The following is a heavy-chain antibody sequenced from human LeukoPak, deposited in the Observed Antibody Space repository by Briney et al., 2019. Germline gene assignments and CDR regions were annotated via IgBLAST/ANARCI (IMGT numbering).Heavy chain of an antibody. D-gene: IGHD6-19*01. CDR3: AKDLTEVAGPAILDY. J-gene: IGHJ4*02. CDR1: GFTFSSYA. Sequence: PGGSLRLSCAASGFTFSSYAMSWVRQAPGKGLEWVSAISGSGGRTYYADSVKGRFTISRANPKNTMYQQTNSLRAEDTDVYYCAKDLTEVAGPAILDYWGQGTLVTVSS. CDR2: ISGSGGRT. V-gene: IGHV3-23*01.